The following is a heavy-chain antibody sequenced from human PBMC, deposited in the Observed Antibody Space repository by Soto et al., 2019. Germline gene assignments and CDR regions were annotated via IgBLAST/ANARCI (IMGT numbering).Heavy chain of an antibody. J-gene: IGHJ4*02. CDR2: IKQDGSEK. Sequence: GGSLRLSCAASGFTFSSYAMSWVRQAPGKGLEWVGNIKQDGSEKYYVDPLKGRFTISRDNAKNSLYLQMNSLRAEDTAVYYCARDFVRSSAWYHPLGYWGQGIMVTVYS. CDR1: GFTFSSYA. D-gene: IGHD6-19*01. CDR3: ARDFVRSSAWYHPLGY. V-gene: IGHV3-7*01.